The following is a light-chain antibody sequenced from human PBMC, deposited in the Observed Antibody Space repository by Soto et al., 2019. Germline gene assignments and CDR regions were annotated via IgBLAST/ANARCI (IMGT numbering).Light chain of an antibody. Sequence: QSVLTQPTLASGTPGQRVTISFSGSSSNIGSNTVNWYQQLPGTAPKLLIYSNNQRPSGVPDRFSGSKSGTSASLAISGLQSEDEADYYCAAWDDSLNGSYVFGTGTKVTVL. V-gene: IGLV1-44*01. CDR2: SNN. J-gene: IGLJ1*01. CDR1: SSNIGSNT. CDR3: AAWDDSLNGSYV.